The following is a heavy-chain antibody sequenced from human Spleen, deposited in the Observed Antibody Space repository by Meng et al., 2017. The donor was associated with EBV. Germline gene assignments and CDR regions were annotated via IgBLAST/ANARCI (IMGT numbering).Heavy chain of an antibody. V-gene: IGHV4-4*02. CDR1: GDSISSRNW. D-gene: IGHD3-16*02. CDR3: ATYRGHYYFDF. CDR2: VYHAGNI. J-gene: IGHJ4*02. Sequence: QYSGPGLVRPAGTLSLTCAASGDSISSRNWWIWVRQPPGKGLEWIGEVYHAGNINYNPSLESRVTISIDKSKNQFSLNLTSVTAADTAVYYCATYRGHYYFDFWGQGTLVTVSS.